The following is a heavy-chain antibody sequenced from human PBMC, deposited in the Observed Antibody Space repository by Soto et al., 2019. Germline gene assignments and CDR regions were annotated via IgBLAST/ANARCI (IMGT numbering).Heavy chain of an antibody. Sequence: GGSLRLSCAASGFTFSDYYMSWIRQAPGQGLEWVSYISSSGSTIYYADAVKGRFTISRDNAKNSLYLQMNSLRAEDTAAYYCARDRVRAGNRNYYGMDVWGQGTTVTVSS. CDR3: ARDRVRAGNRNYYGMDV. CDR2: ISSSGSTI. D-gene: IGHD1-1*01. J-gene: IGHJ6*02. V-gene: IGHV3-11*01. CDR1: GFTFSDYY.